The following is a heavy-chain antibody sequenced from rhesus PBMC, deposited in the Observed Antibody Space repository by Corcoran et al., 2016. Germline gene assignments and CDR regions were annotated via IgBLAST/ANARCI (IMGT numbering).Heavy chain of an antibody. CDR2: IYGSSGSN. CDR3: AQRVVFTASFDY. J-gene: IGHJ4*01. V-gene: IGHV4-76*01. CDR1: GYSISSGYD. D-gene: IGHD2-27*01. Sequence: QVQLQESGPGVVKPSETLSLTCAVSGYSISSGYDWSWIRRLPGKGLEWIGHIYGSSGSNNYNQSLKNRVTSSKDTSKNQFSLKRSSVTAAYTAVYYCAQRVVFTASFDYWGQGVLVTVSS.